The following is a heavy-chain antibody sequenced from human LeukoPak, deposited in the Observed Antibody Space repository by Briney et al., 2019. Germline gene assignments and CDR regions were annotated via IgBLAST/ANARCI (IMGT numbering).Heavy chain of an antibody. V-gene: IGHV4-4*02. CDR1: GGSISSRNW. CDR2: IYHSGST. J-gene: IGHJ4*02. D-gene: IGHD3-9*01. Sequence: SETLSLTCAVSGGSISSRNWWSWVRQPPGKGLEWIGEIYHSGSTNYNPSLKSRVTISVDTSKNQFSLKLSSVTAADTAVYYCATYHYDILTGYPLDYWGQGTLVTVSS. CDR3: ATYHYDILTGYPLDY.